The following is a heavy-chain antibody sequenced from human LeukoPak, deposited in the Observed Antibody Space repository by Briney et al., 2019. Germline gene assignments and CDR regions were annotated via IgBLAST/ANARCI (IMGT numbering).Heavy chain of an antibody. D-gene: IGHD3-10*02. CDR2: IRYDGSNK. Sequence: GDSLRLSCAASGFTFTKYWMTWVRQAPGKGLEWVAFIRYDGSNKYYADSVKGRFTISRDNSKNTLYLQMNSLRAEDTAVYYCAKEYVSYFDYWGQGTLVTVSS. V-gene: IGHV3-30*02. CDR1: GFTFTKYW. J-gene: IGHJ4*02. CDR3: AKEYVSYFDY.